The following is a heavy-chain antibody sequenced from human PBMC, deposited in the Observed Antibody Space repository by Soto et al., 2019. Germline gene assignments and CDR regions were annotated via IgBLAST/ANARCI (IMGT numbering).Heavy chain of an antibody. J-gene: IGHJ5*02. Sequence: EERLVQYGGGLIQPGGSLRLSCAASGFSVGGNYMSWVRQAPGKGLECVSLTYSGGNPYYADYVKGRFTLSRDNSKNTLYLQMNSLRVEDRALYFCARGPNSDTWGQGTLVTVSS. CDR2: TYSGGNP. CDR1: GFSVGGNY. V-gene: IGHV3-53*01. CDR3: ARGPNSDT.